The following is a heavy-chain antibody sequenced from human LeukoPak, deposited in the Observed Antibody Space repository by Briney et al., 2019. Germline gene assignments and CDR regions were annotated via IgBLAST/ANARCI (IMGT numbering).Heavy chain of an antibody. V-gene: IGHV4-34*01. J-gene: IGHJ6*04. CDR2: INHSGST. D-gene: IGHD2-2*01. CDR1: GGPFSGYY. CDR3: ARSAPVVAATIAKFLDV. Sequence: PSEILSLTCAVYGGPFSGYYWSWIRQPPGKGLEWIGEINHSGSTNYNPSLKSRVTISVDTSKNQFSLELSSVTAADTAVYYCARSAPVVAATIAKFLDVWGKGTTVTVSS.